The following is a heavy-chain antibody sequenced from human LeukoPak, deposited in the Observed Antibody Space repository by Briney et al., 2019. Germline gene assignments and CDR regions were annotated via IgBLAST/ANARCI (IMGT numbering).Heavy chain of an antibody. Sequence: GGSLRLSCAASGFTFSSYSMNWVRQAPGKGLEWVSFISSDNAYIYYADSVKGRFTISRDNARNSLYLQMNSLGAEDTAIYYCAKDRVVSGRFGEVASWGQGTLVTVSS. CDR3: AKDRVVSGRFGEVAS. V-gene: IGHV3-21*01. CDR1: GFTFSSYS. D-gene: IGHD3-10*01. J-gene: IGHJ5*02. CDR2: ISSDNAYI.